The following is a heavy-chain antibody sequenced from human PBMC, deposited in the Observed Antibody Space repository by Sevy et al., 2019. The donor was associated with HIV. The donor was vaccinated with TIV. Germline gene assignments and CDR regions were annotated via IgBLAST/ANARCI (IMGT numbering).Heavy chain of an antibody. CDR1: GFTFSSYA. D-gene: IGHD2-2*01. Sequence: GGSLRLSCTASGFTFSSYAMNWVRQAPGKGLEWVSTIFRSGDVTYYADSVKGRFTISRDNAKNSVYLQMNSLRAEDTAVYYCARDGGCTSTSCLLYFDYWGQGTLVTVSS. CDR3: ARDGGCTSTSCLLYFDY. J-gene: IGHJ4*02. CDR2: IFRSGDVT. V-gene: IGHV3-23*01.